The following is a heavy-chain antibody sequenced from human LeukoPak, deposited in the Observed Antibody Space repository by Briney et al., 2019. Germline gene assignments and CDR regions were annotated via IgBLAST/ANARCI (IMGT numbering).Heavy chain of an antibody. D-gene: IGHD3-9*01. CDR3: ARDLDPPAWFDP. V-gene: IGHV1-18*01. J-gene: IGHJ5*02. Sequence: SVTVSCKASGYTFTSYGISWVRQAPGQGLEWMGWISAYNGNTNYAQKLQGRVTMTTDTSTSTAHMELRSLRSDDTAVYYCARDLDPPAWFDPWGQGTLVTVSS. CDR2: ISAYNGNT. CDR1: GYTFTSYG.